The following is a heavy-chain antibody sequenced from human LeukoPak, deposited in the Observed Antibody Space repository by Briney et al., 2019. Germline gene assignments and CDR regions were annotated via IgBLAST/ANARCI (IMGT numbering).Heavy chain of an antibody. J-gene: IGHJ3*02. CDR1: GFTFTSSA. CDR2: IVVGSGNT. Sequence: SVKVSCKAAGFTFTSSAMQWVRQARGPRLEWIGWIVVGSGNTNYAQKFQEGVTITRDMSTSTAYMELSSLRSEDTAVYYCAATAAAGTPDAFDIWGQGTMVTVSS. D-gene: IGHD6-13*01. CDR3: AATAAAGTPDAFDI. V-gene: IGHV1-58*02.